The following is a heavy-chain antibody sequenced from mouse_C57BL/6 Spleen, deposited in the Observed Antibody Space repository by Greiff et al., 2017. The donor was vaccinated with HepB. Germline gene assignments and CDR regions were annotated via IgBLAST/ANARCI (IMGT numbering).Heavy chain of an antibody. D-gene: IGHD2-2*01. CDR1: GYTFTSYW. CDR3: ARDMVTTRAYAMDY. CDR2: IDPSDSET. V-gene: IGHV1-52*01. Sequence: VQLQQPGAELVRPGSSVKLSCKASGYTFTSYWMHWVKQRPIQGLEWIGNIDPSDSETHYNQKFKDKATLTVDKSSSTAYMQLSSLTSEDSAVYYCARDMVTTRAYAMDYWGQGTSVTVSS. J-gene: IGHJ4*01.